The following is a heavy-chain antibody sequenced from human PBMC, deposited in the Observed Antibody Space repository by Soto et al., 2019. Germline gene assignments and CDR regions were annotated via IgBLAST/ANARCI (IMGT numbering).Heavy chain of an antibody. D-gene: IGHD6-13*01. V-gene: IGHV4-4*02. Sequence: SETLSLTCAVSGGSISSSNWWSWVRQPPGKGLEWIGEIYHSGSTNYNPSLKSRVTISVDKSRNQFSLKLSSVTAADTAVYYCARKGGAAGDIDYWGQGTLVTVSS. CDR2: IYHSGST. J-gene: IGHJ4*02. CDR3: ARKGGAAGDIDY. CDR1: GGSISSSNW.